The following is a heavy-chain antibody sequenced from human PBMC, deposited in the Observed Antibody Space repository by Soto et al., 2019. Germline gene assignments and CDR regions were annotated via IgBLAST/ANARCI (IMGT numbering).Heavy chain of an antibody. CDR3: ARDQSSWYGRLSDYYYGMDV. V-gene: IGHV3-21*01. Sequence: GGALGLSFAASGFTFSRYSKNWGRPAPGGGGGWVSSISSSSSYIYYADSVKGRFTISRDNAKNSLYLQMNSLRAEDTAVYYCARDQSSWYGRLSDYYYGMDVWGQGTTVTVSS. CDR2: ISSSSSYI. D-gene: IGHD6-13*01. CDR1: GFTFSRYS. J-gene: IGHJ6*02.